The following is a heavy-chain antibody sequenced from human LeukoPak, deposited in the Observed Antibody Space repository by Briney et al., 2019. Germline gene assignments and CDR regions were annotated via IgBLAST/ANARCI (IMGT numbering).Heavy chain of an antibody. J-gene: IGHJ5*02. CDR1: GGSISSYY. D-gene: IGHD3-3*01. Sequence: SETLSLTCTVSGGSISSYYWSWIRQPPGKGLEWIGYIYYSGSTNYNPSLKSRVTISVDTSKNQFSLKLSSVTAADTAVYYCARGSLFPIFRGFDPWGQGTLVTVSS. CDR3: ARGSLFPIFRGFDP. CDR2: IYYSGST. V-gene: IGHV4-59*12.